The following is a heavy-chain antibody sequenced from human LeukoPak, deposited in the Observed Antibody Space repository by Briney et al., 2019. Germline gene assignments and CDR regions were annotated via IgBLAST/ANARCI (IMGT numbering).Heavy chain of an antibody. D-gene: IGHD2-2*01. CDR1: GGSISSSSYY. CDR2: IYYSGST. V-gene: IGHV4-39*01. Sequence: SETLSLTCTVSGGSISSSSYYWGWIRQPPGKGLEWIGSIYYSGSTYYNPSLKSRVTISVDTSKNQFSLKLSSVTAADTAVYYCVRRVGYCSSTSCYLWFDPWGQGTLVTVSS. J-gene: IGHJ5*02. CDR3: VRRVGYCSSTSCYLWFDP.